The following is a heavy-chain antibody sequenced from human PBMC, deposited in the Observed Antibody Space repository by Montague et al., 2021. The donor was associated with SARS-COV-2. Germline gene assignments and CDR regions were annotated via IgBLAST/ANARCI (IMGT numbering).Heavy chain of an antibody. CDR2: IYYSGNT. D-gene: IGHD3-3*01. Sequence: SETLSLTCTVSGGSISSSSYYWGWIRQPPGKGLEWIGNIYYSGNTYYNPSLKSRVTISVDTSKNQFSLKLSSVTAADTALYYCANMGVGRITIFGVVSRGGLDYWGQGTLVTVSS. CDR3: ANMGVGRITIFGVVSRGGLDY. CDR1: GGSISSSSYY. J-gene: IGHJ4*02. V-gene: IGHV4-39*01.